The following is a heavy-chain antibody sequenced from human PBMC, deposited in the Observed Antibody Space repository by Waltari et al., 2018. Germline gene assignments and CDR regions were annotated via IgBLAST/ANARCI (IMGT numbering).Heavy chain of an antibody. V-gene: IGHV1-8*03. J-gene: IGHJ6*03. CDR1: GYSFTRYN. CDR3: ARDYGSATYYYMDV. CDR2: MKPTSGST. Sequence: QVQLVQSGAEVKKPGASVKVSCKASGYSFTRYNIKWVRQAAGQGLEWMGWMKPTSGSTGYAQKFQDRVTITRHTSIGTAYMELRSLRSDDTAVYYCARDYGSATYYYMDVWGKGTTVTVSS. D-gene: IGHD3-10*01.